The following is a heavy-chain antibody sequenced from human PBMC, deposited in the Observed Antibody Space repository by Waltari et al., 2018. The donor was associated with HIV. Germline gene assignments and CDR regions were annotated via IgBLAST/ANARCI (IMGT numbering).Heavy chain of an antibody. CDR3: VRGSGSF. D-gene: IGHD2-15*01. CDR1: GFAFSRYW. Sequence: EVQLAESGGGLVQPGGSLNVSCEVSGFAFSRYWMSWVRQAPGKGPEWVANINENGDEKYHVDSIKGRFVISRDNTKQSLYLEMKNLRVEDTAVHYCVRGSGSFWGQGTLVTVSS. V-gene: IGHV3-7*04. J-gene: IGHJ4*02. CDR2: INENGDEK.